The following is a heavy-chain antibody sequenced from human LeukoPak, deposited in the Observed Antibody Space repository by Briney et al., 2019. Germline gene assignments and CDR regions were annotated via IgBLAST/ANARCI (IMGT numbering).Heavy chain of an antibody. CDR1: GFTFSSYW. D-gene: IGHD5-18*01. CDR2: IKQDGSEK. V-gene: IGHV3-7*01. Sequence: GGSLRLSCAASGFTFSSYWMSWVRQAPGKGLEWVANIKQDGSEKYYVDSVKGRFTISRDNAKNSLYLQMYSLRAEDTAVYYCARDYEDTAMWTTSYYYYGMDVWGQGTTVTVSS. J-gene: IGHJ6*02. CDR3: ARDYEDTAMWTTSYYYYGMDV.